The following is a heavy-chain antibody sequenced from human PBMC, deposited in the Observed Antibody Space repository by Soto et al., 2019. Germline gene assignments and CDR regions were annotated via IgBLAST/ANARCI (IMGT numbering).Heavy chain of an antibody. V-gene: IGHV3-48*01. CDR1: GFTFSSYS. Sequence: GGSLRLSCAASGFTFSSYSMNWVRQAPGKGLEWVSYISSSSSTIYYADSVKGRFTISRDNAKNSLYLQMNSLRAEDTAVYYCARTYSSSWNRWFDPWGQGTLVTVSS. J-gene: IGHJ5*02. D-gene: IGHD6-13*01. CDR3: ARTYSSSWNRWFDP. CDR2: ISSSSSTI.